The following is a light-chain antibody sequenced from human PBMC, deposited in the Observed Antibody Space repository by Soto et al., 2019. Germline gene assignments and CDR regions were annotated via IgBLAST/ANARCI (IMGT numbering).Light chain of an antibody. V-gene: IGLV2-14*01. CDR1: SSDVGGYNY. CDR3: SSYTSSSTLV. J-gene: IGLJ7*01. CDR2: DVS. Sequence: QPALTQPASVSGSPGQSITISCTGTSSDVGGYNYVSWYQQHPGKAPKLMIYDVSNRPSGVSNRFSGSKSGNTASLTISGLQAEDEADYYCSSYTSSSTLVFGTGTQLTVL.